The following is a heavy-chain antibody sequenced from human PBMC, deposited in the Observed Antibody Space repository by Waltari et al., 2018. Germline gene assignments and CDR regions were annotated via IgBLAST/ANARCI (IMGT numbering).Heavy chain of an antibody. J-gene: IGHJ4*02. Sequence: QVQLVESGGGVVQPGKSLRLPCAASGFSRSSYGMHWVRQAPGRGLEWVALIWFQGGDEYYADSVRGRFTISRDNSKNILYLHMDSLRVDDTAVYYCAKDAFGNTYLDHWGQGTLVTVSS. CDR3: AKDAFGNTYLDH. D-gene: IGHD3-10*01. V-gene: IGHV3-30*18. CDR1: GFSRSSYG. CDR2: IWFQGGDE.